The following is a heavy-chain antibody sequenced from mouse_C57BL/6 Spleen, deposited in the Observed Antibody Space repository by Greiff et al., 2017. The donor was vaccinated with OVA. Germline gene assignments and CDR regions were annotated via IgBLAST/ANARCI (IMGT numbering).Heavy chain of an antibody. CDR3: AREGVAADY. CDR1: GFTFSSYA. D-gene: IGHD1-1*01. Sequence: EVQGVESGGGLVKPGGSLKLSCAASGFTFSSYAMSWVRQTPEKRLEWVATISDGGSYTYYPDNVKGRFTISRDKAKNNLYLQMSHLKSEDTAMYYCAREGVAADYWGQGTTLTVSS. CDR2: ISDGGSYT. J-gene: IGHJ2*01. V-gene: IGHV5-4*01.